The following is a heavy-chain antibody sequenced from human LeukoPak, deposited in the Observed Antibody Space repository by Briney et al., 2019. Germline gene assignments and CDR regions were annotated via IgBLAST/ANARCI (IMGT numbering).Heavy chain of an antibody. J-gene: IGHJ4*02. CDR2: IKSKTDGGTT. D-gene: IGHD5-18*01. Sequence: TGGSLRLSCAASGFTFSNAWMSWVRQAPGKGLEWVGRIKSKTDGGTTDYAAPVKGRFTISRDDSKNTLYLQMNSLRAEDTAVYYCATSFPGIQLSPDYWGQGTLVTVSS. V-gene: IGHV3-15*01. CDR3: ATSFPGIQLSPDY. CDR1: GFTFSNAW.